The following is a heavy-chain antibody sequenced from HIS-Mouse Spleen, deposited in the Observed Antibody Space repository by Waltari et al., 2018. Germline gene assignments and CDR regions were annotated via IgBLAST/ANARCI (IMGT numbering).Heavy chain of an antibody. J-gene: IGHJ2*01. CDR3: AREIPYSSSWYDWYFDL. CDR1: GGSISSSSYY. D-gene: IGHD6-13*01. Sequence: QLQLQESGPGLVKPSETLSLTCTVSGGSISSSSYYWGWIRQAPGKGLGWIGSIDYSGSTYYNPSLKSRVTISVETSKNQFSLKRSSVTAADTAVYYCAREIPYSSSWYDWYFDLWGRGTLVTVSS. CDR2: IDYSGST. V-gene: IGHV4-39*07.